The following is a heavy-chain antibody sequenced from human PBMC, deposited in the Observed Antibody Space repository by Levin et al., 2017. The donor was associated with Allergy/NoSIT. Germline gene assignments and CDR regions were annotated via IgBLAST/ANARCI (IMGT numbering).Heavy chain of an antibody. CDR3: ARVGWAGTTVIARTFDF. CDR1: GYTFTDYG. J-gene: IGHJ4*02. Sequence: GASVKVSCTASGYTFTDYGVAWMRQAPGQGLEWMGWISGYNGGTNYAQNLQGRVTMTTDTSTSTAYMELRSLRSDDTAVYYCARVGWAGTTVIARTFDFWGQGTLVTVSS. D-gene: IGHD1-7*01. CDR2: ISGYNGGT. V-gene: IGHV1-18*01.